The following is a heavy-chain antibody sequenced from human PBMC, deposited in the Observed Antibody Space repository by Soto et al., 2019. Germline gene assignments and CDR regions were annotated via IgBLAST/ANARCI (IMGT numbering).Heavy chain of an antibody. Sequence: QVQLVQSGAEVKKPGSSVKVSCKASGGTFGSYAITWVRRAPGQGLEWLGGIIPILNSPAYAQKFQARVVIPAAEVTNTAYMELNSLRFDDTAVYYCAREAPYCTSATCPKFYDMDVWGQGTTVTVAS. CDR3: AREAPYCTSATCPKFYDMDV. CDR2: IIPILNSP. J-gene: IGHJ6*02. D-gene: IGHD2-2*01. CDR1: GGTFGSYA. V-gene: IGHV1-69*01.